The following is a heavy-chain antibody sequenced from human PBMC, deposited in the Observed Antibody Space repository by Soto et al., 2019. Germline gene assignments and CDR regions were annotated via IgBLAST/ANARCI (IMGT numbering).Heavy chain of an antibody. CDR2: TYYRSKWYN. J-gene: IGHJ5*02. D-gene: IGHD6-13*01. Sequence: SQTLSLTCAISGDSVSSNSAAWNWIRQSPSSGLEWLGRTYYRSKWYNDYAVSVKSRITINPDTSKNQFSLQLNSVTPEDTAVYYCARGVGQQLVPSGFDPWGQGTLVTVSS. CDR3: ARGVGQQLVPSGFDP. V-gene: IGHV6-1*01. CDR1: GDSVSSNSAA.